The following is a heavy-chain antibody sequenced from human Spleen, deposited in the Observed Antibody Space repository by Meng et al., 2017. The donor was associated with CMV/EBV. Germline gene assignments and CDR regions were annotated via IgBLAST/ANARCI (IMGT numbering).Heavy chain of an antibody. CDR1: GYNFDIYA. CDR3: ARAGAAVTTNFDF. CDR2: VSGENGDT. D-gene: IGHD4-17*01. J-gene: IGHJ4*02. Sequence: QIKLVQSGPELRRPGASVTVSCKASGYNFDIYAITWVRQAPGLGLEWVGWVSGENGDTNYGQKFQGRVTVTADTFTKTAYMEMRSLRSDDSAMYYCARAGAAVTTNFDFWGQGTLVTVSS. V-gene: IGHV1-18*01.